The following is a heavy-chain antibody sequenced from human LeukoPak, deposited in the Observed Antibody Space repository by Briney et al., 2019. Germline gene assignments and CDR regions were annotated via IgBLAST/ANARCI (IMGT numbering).Heavy chain of an antibody. V-gene: IGHV4-39*01. J-gene: IGHJ4*02. CDR3: AKQPKHYGSSGFSPDY. CDR2: SYYSGSP. D-gene: IGHD3-22*01. Sequence: PAEPLSLPCTVSGGSISSSSYYWGWLRQPPGKGLDWIKSSYYSGSPYDHPALKSRFTICVDTYKTQFSLKLSPVTAADTAVYYCAKQPKHYGSSGFSPDYWGQGTLVTVSS. CDR1: GGSISSSSYY.